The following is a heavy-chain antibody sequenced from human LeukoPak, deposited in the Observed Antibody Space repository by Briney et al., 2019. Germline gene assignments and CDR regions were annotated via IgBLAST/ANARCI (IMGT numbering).Heavy chain of an antibody. CDR2: INHSGST. J-gene: IGHJ2*01. Sequence: PSETLSLTCAVYGGSFSGYYWSWIRQPPGKGLEWVGEINHSGSTNYNPSLKSRVTMSVDTSKNQFSLKLSSVTAADTAVYYCARNTSVISVAGPDNWYFDLWGRGTLVTVSS. D-gene: IGHD6-19*01. CDR3: ARNTSVISVAGPDNWYFDL. V-gene: IGHV4-34*01. CDR1: GGSFSGYY.